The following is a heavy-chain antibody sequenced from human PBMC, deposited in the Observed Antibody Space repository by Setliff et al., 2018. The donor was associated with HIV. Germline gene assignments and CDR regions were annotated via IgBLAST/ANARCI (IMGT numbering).Heavy chain of an antibody. CDR2: IYYSGST. J-gene: IGHJ4*02. Sequence: SETLSLTCTVSGGSISSGSYYWSWIRQPPGKGLEWIGSIYYSGSTYYNPSLKSRVTISVDASKNQFSLKFNSVTAADTAVYYCARDVMEWFGNYFDNWGQGALVTVSS. CDR3: ARDVMEWFGNYFDN. D-gene: IGHD3-3*01. CDR1: GGSISSGSYY. V-gene: IGHV4-39*02.